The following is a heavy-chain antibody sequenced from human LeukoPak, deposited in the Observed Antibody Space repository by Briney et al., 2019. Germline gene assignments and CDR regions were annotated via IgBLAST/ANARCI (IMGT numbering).Heavy chain of an antibody. CDR1: GFTFSSYG. CDR3: AKRHSSGYYRINWFDP. Sequence: GGSLRLSCAASGFTFSSYGMSWVRQAPGKGLEWVSAISGSGGSTYYADSVKGRFTISRDNSKNTLYLQMNSLRAEDTAVYYCAKRHSSGYYRINWFDPWGQGTLVTVSS. D-gene: IGHD3-22*01. V-gene: IGHV3-23*01. CDR2: ISGSGGST. J-gene: IGHJ5*02.